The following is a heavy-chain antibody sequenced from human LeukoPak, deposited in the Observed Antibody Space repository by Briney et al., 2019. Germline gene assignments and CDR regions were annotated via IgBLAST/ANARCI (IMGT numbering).Heavy chain of an antibody. CDR3: AKSKQLVNGY. CDR2: ISYDGSNK. D-gene: IGHD6-13*01. Sequence: GGSLRLSCAASGFTFSSYGMHWVRQAPGKGLEWVAVISYDGSNKYYADSVKGRFTISRDNSKNTLYLQMNSLRAEDTAVYYCAKSKQLVNGYWGQGTLVTVSS. CDR1: GFTFSSYG. V-gene: IGHV3-30*18. J-gene: IGHJ4*02.